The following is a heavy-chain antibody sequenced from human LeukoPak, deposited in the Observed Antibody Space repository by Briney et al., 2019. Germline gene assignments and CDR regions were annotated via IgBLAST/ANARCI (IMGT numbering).Heavy chain of an antibody. CDR1: GGSFSGYY. CDR2: INHSGST. CDR3: ARGVGSSLTY. J-gene: IGHJ4*02. Sequence: SETLSLTCAVYGGSFSGYYWSWIRKPPGKGLEWIGEINHSGSTNYNPSLKSRVTISVDTSKNQFSLKLSSVTAADTAVYYCARGVGSSLTYWGQGTLVTVSS. D-gene: IGHD6-6*01. V-gene: IGHV4-34*01.